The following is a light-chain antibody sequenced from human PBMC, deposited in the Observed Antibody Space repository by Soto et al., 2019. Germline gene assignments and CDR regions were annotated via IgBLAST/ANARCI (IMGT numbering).Light chain of an antibody. CDR2: EVK. V-gene: IGLV2-14*01. CDR1: SSDVGTNNY. J-gene: IGLJ7*01. CDR3: SSYTISSPFV. Sequence: QSALTQPASVSGYPGQTITISCTGTSSDVGTNNYVSWYQQHPGKAPKLLIYEVKNRPSETSNRFSGSKSGNTASLTISGLQAEDEADYYCSSYTISSPFVFGAGTQLTVL.